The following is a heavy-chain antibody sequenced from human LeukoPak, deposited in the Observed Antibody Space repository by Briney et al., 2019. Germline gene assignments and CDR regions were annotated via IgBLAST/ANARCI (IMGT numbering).Heavy chain of an antibody. D-gene: IGHD3-3*01. V-gene: IGHV3-7*05. CDR2: IKEDGTDK. CDR3: AREIFMDL. J-gene: IGHJ6*02. CDR1: GFTFSSHW. Sequence: PGGSLRLSCAASGFTFSSHWMSWVRQAPGKGLEWVANIKEDGTDKYYVDSVKGRFTISRDDAKTSLYLQMNSLRAEDTAVYYCAREIFMDLWGQGTTVTVSS.